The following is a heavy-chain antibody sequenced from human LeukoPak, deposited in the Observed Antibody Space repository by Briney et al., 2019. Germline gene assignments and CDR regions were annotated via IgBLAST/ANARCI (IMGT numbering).Heavy chain of an antibody. CDR3: TREPEYETLTDRGISGLEYGLDV. D-gene: IGHD3-9*01. Sequence: RASETLSLTCTVSGGSIRSNFYYWGWIRQPPGKGLEWIGNIYDSGSAYYNPSLKSRVTISVDTSKNQFSLKLNSVTAADSAIYYCTREPEYETLTDRGISGLEYGLDVWGQGTAVTVSS. CDR2: IYDSGSA. V-gene: IGHV4-39*07. CDR1: GGSIRSNFYY. J-gene: IGHJ6*02.